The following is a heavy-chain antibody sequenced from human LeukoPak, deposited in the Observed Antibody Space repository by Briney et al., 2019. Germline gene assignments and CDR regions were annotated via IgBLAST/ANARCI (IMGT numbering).Heavy chain of an antibody. CDR2: IYYSGST. V-gene: IGHV4-59*11. CDR3: ARGQVPAALDY. Sequence: PSETLSLTCTVSGGSISGHYWSWIRQPPGKGLEWIGYIYYSGSTDYNPSLKSRVSMSVHTSKNQLSLRLSSVTAADTAVYYCARGQVPAALDYWGQGTLVTVSS. J-gene: IGHJ4*02. D-gene: IGHD2-2*01. CDR1: GGSISGHY.